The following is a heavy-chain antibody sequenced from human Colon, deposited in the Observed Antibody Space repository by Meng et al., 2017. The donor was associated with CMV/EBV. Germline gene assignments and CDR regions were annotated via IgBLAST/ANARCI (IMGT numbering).Heavy chain of an antibody. CDR3: AGLHHDTSGYSVYFDY. CDR1: GSISSGGYS. CDR2: IYYSGST. V-gene: IGHV4-30-2*04. J-gene: IGHJ4*02. D-gene: IGHD3-22*01. Sequence: GSISSGGYSWSWIRQPPGKGLEWIGSIYYSGSTYYNPSLESRVTMSVDTSKNRFSLELTSVTAADAAVYYCAGLHHDTSGYSVYFDYWGQGSLVTVSS.